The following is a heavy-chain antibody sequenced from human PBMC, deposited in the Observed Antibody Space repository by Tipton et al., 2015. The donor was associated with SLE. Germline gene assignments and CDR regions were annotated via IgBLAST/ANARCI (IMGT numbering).Heavy chain of an antibody. CDR2: IYTSGST. J-gene: IGHJ4*02. CDR1: GGSISSYY. V-gene: IGHV4-4*09. CDR3: ARAVRGGFYFDY. D-gene: IGHD3-10*01. Sequence: TLSLTCTVSGGSISSYYWSWIRQPPGKGLEWIGYIYTSGSTNYNPSLKSRVTISVDTSKNQFSLKLSSATAADTAVYYCARAVRGGFYFDYWGQGTLVTVSS.